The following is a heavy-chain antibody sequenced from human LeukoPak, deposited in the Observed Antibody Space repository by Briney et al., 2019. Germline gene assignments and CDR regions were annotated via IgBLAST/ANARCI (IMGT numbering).Heavy chain of an antibody. Sequence: GGSLRLSCAASGFTFSSYAMHWVRQAPGKGLEWVAVISYDGSNKYYAGSVKGRFTISRDNSKNTLYLQMNSLRAEDTAVYYCAREVLYSQPYYFDYWGQGTLVTVSS. V-gene: IGHV3-30*04. CDR1: GFTFSSYA. CDR3: AREVLYSQPYYFDY. J-gene: IGHJ4*02. D-gene: IGHD5-18*01. CDR2: ISYDGSNK.